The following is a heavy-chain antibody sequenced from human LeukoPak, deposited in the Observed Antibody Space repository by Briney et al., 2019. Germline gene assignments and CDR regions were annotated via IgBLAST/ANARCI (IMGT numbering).Heavy chain of an antibody. CDR2: ISYDGRNK. D-gene: IGHD1-26*01. J-gene: IGHJ4*02. CDR1: GFTFSSYG. V-gene: IGHV3-30*18. CDR3: TKDFLLLAHSGSYSDC. Sequence: GGSLRLSCSASGFTFSSYGMHWVRQAPGKGLEWVAVISYDGRNKYYADSVKGRFTISRDYSRKTLFLQMSSLRDEDTAVYYCTKDFLLLAHSGSYSDCWGQGTLVSVSS.